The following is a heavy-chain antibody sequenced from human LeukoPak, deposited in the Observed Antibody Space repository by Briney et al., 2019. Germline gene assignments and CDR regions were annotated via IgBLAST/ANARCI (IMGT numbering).Heavy chain of an antibody. CDR1: GGTFSGYY. CDR3: ARGRDPY. V-gene: IGHV4-34*01. J-gene: IGHJ4*02. Sequence: PSETLSLTCAVYGGTFSGYYWTWIRQPPGRGLEWIGEINHSGSTNYNPSLKSRVTISVDTCKSQFSLKLNSVTAADTAMYYCARGRDPYWGQGTLVTVSS. CDR2: INHSGST. D-gene: IGHD5-24*01.